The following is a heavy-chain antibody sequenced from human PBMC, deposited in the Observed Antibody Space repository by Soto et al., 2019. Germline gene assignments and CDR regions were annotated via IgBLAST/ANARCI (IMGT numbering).Heavy chain of an antibody. Sequence: QVQLVQSGAEVKKPGSSVKVSCKASGGTFSSYAISWVRQAPGQGLEWMGGIIPIFGTANYAQKFQGRVTITADESTSKDYMELSSLRSEDTAVYYFARDAGLKTGRFDYWGQGTLVTVSS. CDR2: IIPIFGTA. V-gene: IGHV1-69*12. D-gene: IGHD3-16*01. CDR3: ARDAGLKTGRFDY. CDR1: GGTFSSYA. J-gene: IGHJ4*02.